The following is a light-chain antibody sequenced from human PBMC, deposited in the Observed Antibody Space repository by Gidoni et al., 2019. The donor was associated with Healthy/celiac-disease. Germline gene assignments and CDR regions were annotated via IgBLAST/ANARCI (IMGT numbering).Light chain of an antibody. CDR2: AAS. V-gene: IGKV1-39*01. CDR3: QKSYSTHR. Sequence: IQITQSPSSLSASVGDRVTITCRASQSISSYLNWYQQKPGKAPKLLIYAASSLQSGVPSRFSGSGSGTDFTLTISSLQHEDFETYYCQKSYSTHRFGQGTKLEIK. CDR1: QSISSY. J-gene: IGKJ2*01.